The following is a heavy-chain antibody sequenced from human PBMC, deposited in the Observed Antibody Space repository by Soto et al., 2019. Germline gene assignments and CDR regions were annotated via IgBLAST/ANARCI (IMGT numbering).Heavy chain of an antibody. CDR3: ARDLALAGNY. J-gene: IGHJ4*02. Sequence: LSCAASGFTFSSYAMNWVRQTQEKGLEWVSSISSTSSYTHYSDSVKGRFTISRDNANNSLFLQMNSLRVEDTATYYCARDLALAGNYWGQGVLVTVSS. V-gene: IGHV3-21*01. CDR1: GFTFSSYA. CDR2: ISSTSSYT. D-gene: IGHD6-19*01.